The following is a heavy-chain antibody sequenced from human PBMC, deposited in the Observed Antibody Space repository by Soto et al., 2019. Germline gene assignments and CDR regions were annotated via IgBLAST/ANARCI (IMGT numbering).Heavy chain of an antibody. J-gene: IGHJ3*02. CDR2: ISGSGGRT. CDR1: GFTFSSYA. D-gene: IGHD5-12*01. Sequence: EVQLLESGGGLVQPGGSLRLSCAASGFTFSSYAMAWVRQAPGKGLKWVSVISGSGGRTYSADSVKGRFTISRDDFKNTVYLQMNSLRAEDTAVYYCAKVVGYSGYRDAFDIWGQGTMVTVSS. CDR3: AKVVGYSGYRDAFDI. V-gene: IGHV3-23*01.